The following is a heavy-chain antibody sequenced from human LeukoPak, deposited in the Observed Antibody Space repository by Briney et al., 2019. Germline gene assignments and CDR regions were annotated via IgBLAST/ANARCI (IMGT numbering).Heavy chain of an antibody. J-gene: IGHJ5*02. CDR2: IYTSGST. CDR1: GGSFSSYY. V-gene: IGHV4-59*10. CDR3: ARLTKYSSSST. D-gene: IGHD6-6*01. Sequence: SGTLALTCAVYGGSFSSYYWSWIRQPAGKGLGWIGRIYTSGSTNYNPPLKSRVTMSVDTSKNQFSLKLSSVTAADTAVYYCARLTKYSSSSTWGQGTLVTVSS.